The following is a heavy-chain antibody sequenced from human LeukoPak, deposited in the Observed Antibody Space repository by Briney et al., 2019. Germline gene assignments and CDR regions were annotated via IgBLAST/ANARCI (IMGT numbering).Heavy chain of an antibody. D-gene: IGHD1-26*01. V-gene: IGHV3-30-3*01. CDR1: GFTFSSYA. CDR3: ARVGPNRYSGSYDG. Sequence: GGSLRLSCAASGFTFSSYAMHWVRQAPGKGLEWVAVISYDGSNKYYADSVKGRFTISRDNSKNTLYLQMNSLRAEDTAVYYCARVGPNRYSGSYDGWGQGTLVAVSS. J-gene: IGHJ4*02. CDR2: ISYDGSNK.